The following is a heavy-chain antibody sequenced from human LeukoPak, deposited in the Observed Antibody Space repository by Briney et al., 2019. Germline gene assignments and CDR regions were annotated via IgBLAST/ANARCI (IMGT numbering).Heavy chain of an antibody. Sequence: SETLSLTCTVSGGSISSYYWSWIRQPPGKGLEWIGYIYYSGSTNYNPSLKSRVTISVDTSKNQFSLKLSSVTAADTAVYYCARRRGYSSSWYVPPYNWFDPWGQGTLVTVSS. V-gene: IGHV4-59*01. J-gene: IGHJ5*02. CDR3: ARRRGYSSSWYVPPYNWFDP. CDR2: IYYSGST. D-gene: IGHD6-13*01. CDR1: GGSISSYY.